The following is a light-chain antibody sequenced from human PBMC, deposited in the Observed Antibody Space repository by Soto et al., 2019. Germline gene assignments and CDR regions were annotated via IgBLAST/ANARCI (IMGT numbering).Light chain of an antibody. CDR2: EDT. V-gene: IGLV3-21*02. CDR1: NIGFKS. CDR3: QVWDSGSDQLV. Sequence: SYVLTQPSSVSVAPGQTARITCGGNNIGFKSVYWYQQRPGQAPVLVVSEDTDRPAGIPERISASNSGNTATLTISGVEGGDEADYYCQVWDSGSDQLVFGGGTKLTDL. J-gene: IGLJ2*01.